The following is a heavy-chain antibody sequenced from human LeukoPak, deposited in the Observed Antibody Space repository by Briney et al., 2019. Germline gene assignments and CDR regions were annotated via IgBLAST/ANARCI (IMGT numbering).Heavy chain of an antibody. J-gene: IGHJ3*02. CDR2: IYYSGST. CDR1: GGSISSYY. Sequence: SETLSLTCTVPGGSISSYYWSWIRQPPGKGLEWIGYIYYSGSTNYNPSLKSRVTISVDTSKNQFSLKLSSVTAADTAVYYCARATVVVIIDAFDIWGQGTMVTVSS. D-gene: IGHD3-22*01. CDR3: ARATVVVIIDAFDI. V-gene: IGHV4-59*01.